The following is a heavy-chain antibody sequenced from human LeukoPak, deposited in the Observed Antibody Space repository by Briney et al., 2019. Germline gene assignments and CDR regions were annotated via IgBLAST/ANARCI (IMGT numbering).Heavy chain of an antibody. CDR2: IYYSGST. CDR1: GRSISSYY. V-gene: IGHV4-59*01. J-gene: IGHJ4*02. Sequence: SETLSLTCTVSGRSISSYYWLWIRQPPARGLAGIGYIYYSGSTNYNPSLKSRVTISVDTSKNQFSLKLSSVTAADTAVYYCARVGDGYNWQGIDYWGQGTLVTVSS. D-gene: IGHD5-24*01. CDR3: ARVGDGYNWQGIDY.